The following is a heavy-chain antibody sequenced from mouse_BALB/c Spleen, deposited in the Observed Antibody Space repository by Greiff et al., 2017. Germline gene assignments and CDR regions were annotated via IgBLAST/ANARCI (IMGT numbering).Heavy chain of an antibody. CDR2: ISDGGSYT. Sequence: EVQVVESGGGLVKPGGSLKLSCAASGFTFSDYYMYWVRQTPEKRLEWVATISDGGSYTYYPDSVKGRFTISRDNAKNNLYLQMSSLKSEDTAMYYCARDNYGNYGFAYWGQGTLVTVSA. D-gene: IGHD2-1*01. CDR3: ARDNYGNYGFAY. V-gene: IGHV5-4*02. CDR1: GFTFSDYY. J-gene: IGHJ3*01.